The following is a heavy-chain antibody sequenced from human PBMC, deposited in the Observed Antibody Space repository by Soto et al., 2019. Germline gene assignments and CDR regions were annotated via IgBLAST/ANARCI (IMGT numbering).Heavy chain of an antibody. Sequence: QVQLVQSGAEVKKPGASVKVSCKASGYTFTNYGISWVRQAPGQGLEWMGWISAYNGNTNYAQKIQGRVTMTTDTSTSTAYTELRSLTSDATGVYHCARIKNSRGWYVVDYWGQGTLGTVSS. D-gene: IGHD6-19*01. CDR2: ISAYNGNT. J-gene: IGHJ4*02. CDR1: GYTFTNYG. V-gene: IGHV1-18*01. CDR3: ARIKNSRGWYVVDY.